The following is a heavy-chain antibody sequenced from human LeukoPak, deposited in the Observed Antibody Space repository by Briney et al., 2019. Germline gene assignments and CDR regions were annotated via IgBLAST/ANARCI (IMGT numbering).Heavy chain of an antibody. CDR3: ARDGYNSHFDY. D-gene: IGHD5-24*01. J-gene: IGHJ4*02. V-gene: IGHV3-48*03. CDR2: ISRSGSTI. Sequence: GGSLRLSCAASGFTFSSYNMNWVRQAPGKGLEWVSYISRSGSTIYYADSVKGRFTISRDNAKNSLYLQMNSLRAEDTAVYYCARDGYNSHFDYWGQGTLVTVSS. CDR1: GFTFSSYN.